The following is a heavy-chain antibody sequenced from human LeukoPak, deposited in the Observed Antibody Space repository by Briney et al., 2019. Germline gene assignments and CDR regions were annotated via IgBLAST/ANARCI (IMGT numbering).Heavy chain of an antibody. CDR2: INHSGST. V-gene: IGHV4-34*01. D-gene: IGHD5-18*01. J-gene: IGHJ6*03. CDR1: GGSFSGYY. CDR3: ARHGRSGYSYGYDYYYYYMDV. Sequence: SETLSLTCAVYGGSFSGYYWSWIRQPPGKGLEWIGEINHSGSTNYNPSLKSRVTISVDTSKNQFSLKLSSVTAADTAVYYCARHGRSGYSYGYDYYYYYMDVWGKGTTVTISS.